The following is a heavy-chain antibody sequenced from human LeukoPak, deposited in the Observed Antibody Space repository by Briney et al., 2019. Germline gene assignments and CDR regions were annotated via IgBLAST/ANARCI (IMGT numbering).Heavy chain of an antibody. V-gene: IGHV4-59*01. CDR2: IYYSGST. J-gene: IGHJ3*02. Sequence: KASETLSLTCTVSGGSISSYYWSWIRQPPGKGLEWMGYIYYSGSTNYNPSLKSRVTISVDMSKNQFSLKLSSVTAADTAVYYCARGPLRHYYGSGDDAFDIWGQGTMVTVSS. CDR3: ARGPLRHYYGSGDDAFDI. D-gene: IGHD3-10*01. CDR1: GGSISSYY.